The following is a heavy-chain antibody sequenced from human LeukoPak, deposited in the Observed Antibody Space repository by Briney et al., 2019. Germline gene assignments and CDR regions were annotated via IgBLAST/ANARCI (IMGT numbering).Heavy chain of an antibody. Sequence: SEALSLTCTVSGGSISSYYWSWIRQPPGKGLEWIGYIYYSGSTNYNPSLKSRVTISVDTSKSQFSLKLSSVTAADTAVYYCARRIPEGFTYYDILTGYPDDAFDIWGQGTMVTVSS. CDR1: GGSISSYY. J-gene: IGHJ3*02. CDR2: IYYSGST. V-gene: IGHV4-59*08. CDR3: ARRIPEGFTYYDILTGYPDDAFDI. D-gene: IGHD3-9*01.